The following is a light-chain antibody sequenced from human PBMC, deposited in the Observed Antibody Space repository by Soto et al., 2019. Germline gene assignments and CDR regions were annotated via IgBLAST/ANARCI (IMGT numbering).Light chain of an antibody. CDR1: SSNIGTNN. Sequence: QAVVTQPPSASGTPGQRVAISCSGSSSNIGTNNVNWYQQLPGTAPKLLIYNNHQRPSGVPDRFSGSKSATSASLAISGLQSEDEADYYCAAWDDGLNGWVFGGGTKLTVL. V-gene: IGLV1-44*01. CDR2: NNH. CDR3: AAWDDGLNGWV. J-gene: IGLJ3*02.